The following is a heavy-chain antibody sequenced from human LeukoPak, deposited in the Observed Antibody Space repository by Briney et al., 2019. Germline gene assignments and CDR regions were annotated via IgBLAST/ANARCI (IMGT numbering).Heavy chain of an antibody. CDR2: IYYSGST. Sequence: SETLSLTCTVSGGSISSYYWSRIRQPPGKGLEWIGYIYYSGSTNYNPSLKSRVTISVDTSKNQFSLKLSSVTAADTAVYYCAGRRGGYRIDYWGQGTLVTVSS. D-gene: IGHD1-1*01. V-gene: IGHV4-59*08. CDR3: AGRRGGYRIDY. CDR1: GGSISSYY. J-gene: IGHJ4*02.